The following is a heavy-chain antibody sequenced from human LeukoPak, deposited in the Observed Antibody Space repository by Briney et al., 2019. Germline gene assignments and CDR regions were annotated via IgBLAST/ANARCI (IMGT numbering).Heavy chain of an antibody. Sequence: PSETLSLTCIVSGGSISSYFWSWIRQPPGKGPEWIGYISYSGSTNYNPSVKSRVTISVDTSKNHFSLKLSSLTAADTAVYYCARLTATTTYYGMDVWGQGTTVTVSS. D-gene: IGHD1-14*01. V-gene: IGHV4-59*01. CDR3: ARLTATTTYYGMDV. CDR1: GGSISSYF. J-gene: IGHJ6*02. CDR2: ISYSGST.